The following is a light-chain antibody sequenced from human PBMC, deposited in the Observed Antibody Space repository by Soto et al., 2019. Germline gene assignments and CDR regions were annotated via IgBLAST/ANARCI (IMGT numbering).Light chain of an antibody. CDR3: QQSYSTPPRT. CDR1: QSISSY. Sequence: DIQMTQSPSSLSASVGDRVTITCRASQSISSYLNWYQQKPGKAPKLLIYAASSLQSGVPSRFSGSGSGTAITLTIISLQPEDFATYYCQQSYSTPPRTFGQGTKVEIK. CDR2: AAS. J-gene: IGKJ1*01. V-gene: IGKV1-39*01.